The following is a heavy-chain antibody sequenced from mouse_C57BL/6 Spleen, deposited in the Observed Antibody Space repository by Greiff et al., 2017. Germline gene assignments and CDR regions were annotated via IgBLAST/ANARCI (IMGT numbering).Heavy chain of an antibody. CDR1: GYTFTSYT. J-gene: IGHJ4*01. CDR2: INPSSGYP. V-gene: IGHV1-4*01. CDR3: ARRGPGAMDY. Sequence: VQLQQSGAELARPGASVKMSCKASGYTFTSYTMHWVKQRPGQGLEWIGYINPSSGYPKYNQKFKDKATLTADKSSSTAYMQLSSLTSEDSAVYYCARRGPGAMDYWGQGTSVTVSS.